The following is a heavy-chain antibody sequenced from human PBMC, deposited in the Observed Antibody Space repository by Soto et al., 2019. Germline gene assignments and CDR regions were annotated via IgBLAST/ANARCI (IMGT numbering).Heavy chain of an antibody. Sequence: EASVKVSCKASGYTFTSYGISWVRQAPGQGLEWMGWISAYNGNTNYAQKLQGRVTMTTDTSTSTAYMELRSLRSDDTAVYYCAKEGYYYDSSGYYYYFDYWGQGTLVTVSS. V-gene: IGHV1-18*01. J-gene: IGHJ4*02. CDR1: GYTFTSYG. CDR2: ISAYNGNT. D-gene: IGHD3-22*01. CDR3: AKEGYYYDSSGYYYYFDY.